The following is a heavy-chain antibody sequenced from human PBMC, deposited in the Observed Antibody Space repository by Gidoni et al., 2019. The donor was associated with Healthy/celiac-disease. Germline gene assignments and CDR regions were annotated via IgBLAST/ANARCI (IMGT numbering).Heavy chain of an antibody. D-gene: IGHD3-10*01. CDR2: INPNSGGT. Sequence: QVQLVQSGAEVKQPGASVKVSCKASGYTFTGYYMHWVRQAPGQGLEWMGWINPNSGGTNYAQKFQGRVTMTRDTSISTAYMELSRLRSDDTAVYYCARGTGITMVRGVMPNDYWGQGTLVTVSS. V-gene: IGHV1-2*02. CDR3: ARGTGITMVRGVMPNDY. J-gene: IGHJ4*02. CDR1: GYTFTGYY.